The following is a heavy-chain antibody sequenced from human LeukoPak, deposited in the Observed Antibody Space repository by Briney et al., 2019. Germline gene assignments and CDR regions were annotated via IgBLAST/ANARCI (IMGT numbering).Heavy chain of an antibody. D-gene: IGHD3-22*01. V-gene: IGHV3-21*01. CDR1: GFSFSSYN. Sequence: GGSLRLSCAASGFSFSSYNMNWVRQTPGKGLEWVSSITSSSTYSFYADSVKGRFTISRDNARNSLYLQMNSLRAEDTAVYYCARGEKYYYESRGFDYWGQGTLVTVSS. CDR3: ARGEKYYYESRGFDY. J-gene: IGHJ4*02. CDR2: ITSSSTYS.